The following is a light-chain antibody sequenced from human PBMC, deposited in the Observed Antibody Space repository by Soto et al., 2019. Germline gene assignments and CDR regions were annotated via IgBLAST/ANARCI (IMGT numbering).Light chain of an antibody. CDR2: AAS. V-gene: IGKV1-27*01. CDR3: QKFSAVPT. Sequence: DIQMTQSPSTLSASVGDRVTITCRASQSISSWLAWYQQKPGKAPKLLISAASTLQSGVPSRFSGSGSGTDFTLTISSLQPEDVATYYCQKFSAVPTFGGGTKVEI. J-gene: IGKJ4*01. CDR1: QSISSW.